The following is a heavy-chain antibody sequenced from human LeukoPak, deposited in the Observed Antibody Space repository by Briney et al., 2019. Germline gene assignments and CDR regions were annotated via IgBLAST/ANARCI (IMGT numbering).Heavy chain of an antibody. V-gene: IGHV5-51*01. CDR2: IYPSDSDT. J-gene: IGHJ4*02. CDR1: GYTFATYW. Sequence: RGESLKISCKGSGYTFATYWIGWVRQMPGKGLEWMGTIYPSDSDTRYSPSFQGQVTISADKSITTAYLQWGSLKASDNAMYYCARDNYWGQGTLVTVSS. CDR3: ARDNY.